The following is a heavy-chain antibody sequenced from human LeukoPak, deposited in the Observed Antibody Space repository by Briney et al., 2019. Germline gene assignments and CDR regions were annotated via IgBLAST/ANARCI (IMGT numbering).Heavy chain of an antibody. CDR1: GYTFTNYY. V-gene: IGHV1-46*01. D-gene: IGHD5-24*01. CDR2: INPGGDNT. J-gene: IGHJ3*02. CDR3: ARIRDGYNDAYDI. Sequence: ASVKVSCKASGYTFTNYYIHWVRQAPGPGLEWMGLINPGGDNTNYAQNFQGRVTMTRDTSASTVYMELSSLRSEDTAIYYCARIRDGYNDAYDIWGQGTVVTVPS.